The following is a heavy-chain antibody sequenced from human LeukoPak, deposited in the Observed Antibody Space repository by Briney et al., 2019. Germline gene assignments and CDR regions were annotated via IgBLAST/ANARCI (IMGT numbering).Heavy chain of an antibody. CDR2: IYSGGST. CDR3: AGSRIAARPDY. J-gene: IGHJ4*02. D-gene: IGHD6-6*01. V-gene: IGHV3-53*01. Sequence: PGGSLRLSCAASGLIVSSNYMSWVRQAPGKGLEWVSVIYSGGSTYYADSVKGRFTISRDNSKNTLYLQMNSLRAEDTAVYYCAGSRIAARPDYWGQGTLVTVSS. CDR1: GLIVSSNY.